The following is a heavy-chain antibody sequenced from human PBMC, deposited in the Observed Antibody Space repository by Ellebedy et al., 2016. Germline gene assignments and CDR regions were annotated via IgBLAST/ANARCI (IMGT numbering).Heavy chain of an antibody. D-gene: IGHD3-22*01. V-gene: IGHV3-30-3*01. J-gene: IGHJ4*02. CDR3: AKDEKGYYDSSGYSSIDY. CDR1: GFTFSSYA. Sequence: GGSLRLXCAASGFTFSSYAMHWVRQAPGKGLEWVAVISYDGSNKYYADSVKGRFTISRDNSKNTLYLQMNSLRAEDTAVYYCAKDEKGYYDSSGYSSIDYWGQGTLVTVSS. CDR2: ISYDGSNK.